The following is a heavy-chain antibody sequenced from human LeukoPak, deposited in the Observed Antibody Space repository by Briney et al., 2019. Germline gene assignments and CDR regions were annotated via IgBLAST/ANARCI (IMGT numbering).Heavy chain of an antibody. V-gene: IGHV3-49*04. J-gene: IGHJ4*02. CDR3: SRSYNYPDSSGYYGFDY. Sequence: PGGSLRLSCAASGFTFSSYAMSWVRQAPGKRLEWVGFVRSKPHGETTQYAASMKGRFTISRDDSKSVAYLHMNSLKTEDTAVYYCSRSYNYPDSSGYYGFDYWGQGTLVTVSS. CDR2: VRSKPHGETT. CDR1: GFTFSSYA. D-gene: IGHD3-22*01.